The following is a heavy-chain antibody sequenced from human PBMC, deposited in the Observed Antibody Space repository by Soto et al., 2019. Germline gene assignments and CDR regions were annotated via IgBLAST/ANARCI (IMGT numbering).Heavy chain of an antibody. CDR2: MNPNSGNT. V-gene: IGHV1-8*01. CDR3: ARAPRPYYYYYYYMDV. Sequence: KGARASVKVSCKASGHTFTSYDINWVRQATGQGLEWMGWMNPNSGNTGYAQKFQGRVTMTRNTSISTAYMELSSLRSEDTAVYYCARAPRPYYYYYYYMDVWGKGTTVTVSS. CDR1: GHTFTSYD. J-gene: IGHJ6*03.